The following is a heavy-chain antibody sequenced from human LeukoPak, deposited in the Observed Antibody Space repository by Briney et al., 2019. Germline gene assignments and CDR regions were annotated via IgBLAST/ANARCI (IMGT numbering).Heavy chain of an antibody. V-gene: IGHV3-21*01. J-gene: IGHJ4*02. CDR3: ARRDILTGYSDY. CDR1: GFSFSNSA. D-gene: IGHD3-9*01. Sequence: GGSLRLSCAASGFSFSNSAMHWVRKAPGKGLEWVSSISSSSSYIYYADSVKGRFTISRDNAKNSLYLQMNSLRAEDTAMYYCARRDILTGYSDYWGQGTLVTVSS. CDR2: ISSSSSYI.